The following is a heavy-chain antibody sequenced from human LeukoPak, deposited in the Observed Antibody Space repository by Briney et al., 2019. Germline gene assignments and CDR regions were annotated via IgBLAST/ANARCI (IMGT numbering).Heavy chain of an antibody. CDR3: ARDLGGSGEDY. J-gene: IGHJ4*02. CDR1: GYTFTGYY. Sequence: ASVKVSCKASGYTFTGYYIHWVRQAPGQGLEWMGWINPNSGGTSCAQKFQGRVTMTTNTSISTAFMELSRLTSDDTAVYYCARDLGGSGEDYWGQGTLVTVSS. D-gene: IGHD3-10*01. CDR2: INPNSGGT. V-gene: IGHV1-2*02.